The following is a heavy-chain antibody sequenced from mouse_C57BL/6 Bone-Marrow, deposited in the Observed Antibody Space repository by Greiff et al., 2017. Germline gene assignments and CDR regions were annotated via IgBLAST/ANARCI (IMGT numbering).Heavy chain of an antibody. CDR2: IWGGGSK. Sequence: VKLVESGPGLVAPSQSLSITCTVSGFSLTSYGVDWVRQPPGAGLEWLGVIWGGGSKNYYSALMSSLSLSKDNSKSQVILKMNSLQTDDTAMYYCDKSNYGTFMDYWGQGTSVTVSS. CDR1: GFSLTSYG. J-gene: IGHJ4*01. D-gene: IGHD1-1*01. V-gene: IGHV2-9*01. CDR3: DKSNYGTFMDY.